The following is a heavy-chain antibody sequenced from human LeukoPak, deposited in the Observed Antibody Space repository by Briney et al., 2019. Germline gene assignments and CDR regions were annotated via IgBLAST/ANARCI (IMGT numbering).Heavy chain of an antibody. J-gene: IGHJ4*02. CDR2: IYTSGSI. CDR3: ARDRGRWLQLVY. D-gene: IGHD5-24*01. V-gene: IGHV4-39*07. CDR1: GGSISSSSYY. Sequence: PSETLSLTCTVSGGSISSSSYYWGWIRQPPGKGLEWIGRIYTSGSINYNPSLKSRVTISVDTSKNQFSLKLSSVTAADTAVYYCARDRGRWLQLVYWGQGTLVTVSS.